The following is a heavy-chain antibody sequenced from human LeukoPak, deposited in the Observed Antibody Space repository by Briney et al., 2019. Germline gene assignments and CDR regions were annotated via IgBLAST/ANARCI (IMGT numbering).Heavy chain of an antibody. J-gene: IGHJ4*02. Sequence: SQTLSLTCAISGDSVSSNSAARNWIRQSPSRGLEWLGRTYYRSKWYNDYAVSVKSRITINPDTSKNQFSLQLNSVTPEDTAVYYCAREERTGYSSSWSTGLDYWGQGTLVTVSS. CDR3: AREERTGYSSSWSTGLDY. CDR1: GDSVSSNSAA. D-gene: IGHD6-13*01. CDR2: TYYRSKWYN. V-gene: IGHV6-1*01.